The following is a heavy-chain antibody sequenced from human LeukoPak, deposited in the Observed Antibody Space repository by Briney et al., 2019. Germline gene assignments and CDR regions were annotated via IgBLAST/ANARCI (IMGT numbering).Heavy chain of an antibody. J-gene: IGHJ6*02. CDR1: GFTFSSYS. V-gene: IGHV3-23*01. CDR2: ISGSGGRT. D-gene: IGHD3-10*01. CDR3: AKSGSFYYHMDV. Sequence: SGGSLRLSCAASGFTFSSYSMNWVRQAPGKGPEWVSAISGSGGRTYYADSVKGRFTISRDNSKNTLYVQMNSLRAEDTAVYYCAKSGSFYYHMDVWGQGTTVTVSS.